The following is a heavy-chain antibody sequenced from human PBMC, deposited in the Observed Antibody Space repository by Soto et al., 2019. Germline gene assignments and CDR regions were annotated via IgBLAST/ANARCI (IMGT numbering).Heavy chain of an antibody. V-gene: IGHV3-23*01. CDR3: AKHQNVVWFGELLDY. CDR1: GFTFSSYA. D-gene: IGHD3-10*01. CDR2: ISGSGGST. J-gene: IGHJ4*02. Sequence: GGSLRLSCAASGFTFSSYAMSWVRQAPGKGLEWVSAISGSGGSTYYADSVKGRFTISRDNSKNTLYLQMNSLRAEDTAVYYCAKHQNVVWFGELLDYWGQGTLVTVSS.